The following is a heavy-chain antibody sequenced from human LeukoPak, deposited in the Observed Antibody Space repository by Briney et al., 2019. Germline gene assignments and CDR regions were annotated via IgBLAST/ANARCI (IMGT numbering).Heavy chain of an antibody. Sequence: SQTLSLTCTVSGGSITFGTYYWTWIRQPAGKGLEWIGRIYTSGRTFYNPSLKSRVTISMDTSMNQFSLRLDSVTAADTAVYYCARARVIPGSFDDWGQGTLVTVSS. CDR3: ARARVIPGSFDD. J-gene: IGHJ4*02. D-gene: IGHD3-16*02. CDR1: GGSITFGTYY. V-gene: IGHV4-61*02. CDR2: IYTSGRT.